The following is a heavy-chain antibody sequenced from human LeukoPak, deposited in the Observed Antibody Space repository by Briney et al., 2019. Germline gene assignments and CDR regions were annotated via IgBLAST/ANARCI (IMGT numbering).Heavy chain of an antibody. CDR2: IYYSGST. J-gene: IGHJ5*02. CDR3: ARDRGYYDFWSGYFGSNWFDP. D-gene: IGHD3-3*01. Sequence: GSLRLSCAASGFTFSDYYMSWIRQPPGKGLEWIGSIYYSGSTYYNPSLKSRVTISVDTSKNQFSLKLSSVTAADTAVYYCARDRGYYDFWSGYFGSNWFDPWGQGTLVTVSS. CDR1: GFTFSDYY. V-gene: IGHV4-38-2*02.